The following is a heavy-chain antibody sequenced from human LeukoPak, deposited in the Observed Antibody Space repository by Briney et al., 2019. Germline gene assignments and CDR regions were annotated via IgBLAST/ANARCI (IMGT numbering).Heavy chain of an antibody. CDR1: GYTFTGYY. Sequence: ASVKVSCKASGYTFTGYYMHWVRQATGQGLEWMGWMNPNSGNTGYAQKFQGRVTMTRNTSISTAYMELSSLRSEDTAVYYCARGQGSSWGQGTLVTVSS. D-gene: IGHD6-13*01. CDR2: MNPNSGNT. CDR3: ARGQGSS. V-gene: IGHV1-8*02. J-gene: IGHJ4*02.